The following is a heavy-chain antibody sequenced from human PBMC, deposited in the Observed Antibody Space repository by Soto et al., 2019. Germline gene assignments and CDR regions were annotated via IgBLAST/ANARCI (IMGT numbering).Heavy chain of an antibody. CDR1: GFPFSDYY. CDR2: IGSSSSYT. D-gene: IGHD3-9*01. Sequence: QVQLVESGGDLVKPGGSLRLSCAASGFPFSDYYMSWIRQAPGKGLEWVSSIGSSSSYTNYADSVKGRFNISRDNAKNSLYLQMNSLRAEDTAVYYCARRRPTGYYNYWGHGTLVTVSA. CDR3: ARRRPTGYYNY. V-gene: IGHV3-11*05. J-gene: IGHJ4*01.